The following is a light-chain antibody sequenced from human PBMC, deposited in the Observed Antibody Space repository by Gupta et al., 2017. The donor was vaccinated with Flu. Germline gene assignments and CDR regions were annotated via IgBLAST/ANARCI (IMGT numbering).Light chain of an antibody. CDR3: QQYGSSPRT. J-gene: IGKJ4*01. CDR1: QSVSRSY. CDR2: SAS. Sequence: EIVLTQSPGTLYLSLGERDTLSCRASQSVSRSYLAWYQQKPGKPLRLLIDSASSWATGIPDRFSGSGSGTDFTLTISRLEPEDFAVFYCQQYGSSPRTFGGGTKVEI. V-gene: IGKV3-20*01.